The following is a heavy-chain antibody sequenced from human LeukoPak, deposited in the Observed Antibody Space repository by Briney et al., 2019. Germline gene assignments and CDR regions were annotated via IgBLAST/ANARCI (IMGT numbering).Heavy chain of an antibody. D-gene: IGHD3-3*02. CDR3: ARSPSFKGWFDP. V-gene: IGHV3-72*01. CDR2: TRNKANSYTT. Sequence: GGSLRLSCAASGFTFSDHYMDWVRQAPGKGLEWVGRTRNKANSYTTEYAASVKGRFTISRDDSKNSLYLQMNSLKTEDTAVYYCARSPSFKGWFDPWGQGTLVTVSS. J-gene: IGHJ5*02. CDR1: GFTFSDHY.